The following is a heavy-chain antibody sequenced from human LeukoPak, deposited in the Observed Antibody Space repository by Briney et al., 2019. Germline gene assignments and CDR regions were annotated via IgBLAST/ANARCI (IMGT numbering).Heavy chain of an antibody. CDR2: IRSKAFGETA. CDR1: GFTFCDYA. J-gene: IGHJ4*02. V-gene: IGHV3-49*04. CDR3: TRDRGSSTLGDY. Sequence: GGSLRLSCTVSGFTFCDYAINWVPQAQGKGRKGVGFIRSKAFGETAEYAASVKGRFTISRDDSKSIAYLQMNSLKTEDTAVYYCTRDRGSSTLGDYWGQGTLVTVSS. D-gene: IGHD7-27*01.